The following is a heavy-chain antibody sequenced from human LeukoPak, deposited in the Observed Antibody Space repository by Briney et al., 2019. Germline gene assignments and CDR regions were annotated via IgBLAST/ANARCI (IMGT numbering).Heavy chain of an antibody. CDR3: ARDRGYSYGHDAFDI. Sequence: GGSLSLSCAASGFTVSSNYMSWVRRAPGKGLEWVSVIYSGGSTYYADSVKGRFTISRDNSKNTLYLQMNSVRAEDTAVYYCARDRGYSYGHDAFDIWGQGTMVTVSS. CDR1: GFTVSSNY. J-gene: IGHJ3*02. V-gene: IGHV3-53*01. D-gene: IGHD5-18*01. CDR2: IYSGGST.